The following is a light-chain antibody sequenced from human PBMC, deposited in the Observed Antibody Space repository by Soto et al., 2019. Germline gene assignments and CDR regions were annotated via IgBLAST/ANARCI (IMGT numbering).Light chain of an antibody. CDR2: EVS. CDR1: SSDVGSYNR. Sequence: QSVLTQPPSVSGSPGQSVTISCTGTSSDVGSYNRVSWYQQPPGTAPKLMIYEVSNRPSGVPDRFSGSKSGNTASLTISGLQAEDEADYYCSSYTSSSTPLFGGGTQLTV. CDR3: SSYTSSSTPL. J-gene: IGLJ2*01. V-gene: IGLV2-18*02.